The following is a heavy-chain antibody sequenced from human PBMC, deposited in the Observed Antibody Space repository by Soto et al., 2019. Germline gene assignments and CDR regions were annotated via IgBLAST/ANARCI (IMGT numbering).Heavy chain of an antibody. CDR2: IYYSGST. D-gene: IGHD5-12*01. CDR3: ARDQWLRLGDYYYGMDV. Sequence: PSETLSLTCTVSGGSISSGGYYWSWIRQHPGKGLEWIGYIYYSGSTYYNPSLKSRVTISVDTSKNQFSLKLSSVTAADTAVYYCARDQWLRLGDYYYGMDVWGQGTTVTVSS. J-gene: IGHJ6*02. CDR1: GGSISSGGYY. V-gene: IGHV4-31*03.